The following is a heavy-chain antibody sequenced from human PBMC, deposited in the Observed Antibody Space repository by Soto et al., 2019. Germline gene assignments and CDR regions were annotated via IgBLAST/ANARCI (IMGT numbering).Heavy chain of an antibody. CDR2: INHSGST. V-gene: IGHV4-34*01. CDR3: ARGYVHTAMDRAFDI. D-gene: IGHD5-18*01. J-gene: IGHJ3*02. Sequence: QVQLQQWGAGLLKPSETLSLTCAVYGGSFSGYYWSWIRQPPGKRLEWIGEINHSGSTNYNPSHKSRVTISVDTTKNQFSLKLSSVTAADTAVYYCARGYVHTAMDRAFDIWGQGTMVTVSS. CDR1: GGSFSGYY.